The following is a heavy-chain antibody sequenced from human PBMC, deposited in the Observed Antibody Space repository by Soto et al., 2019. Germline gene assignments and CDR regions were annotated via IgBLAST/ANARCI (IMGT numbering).Heavy chain of an antibody. CDR2: IIPILGIA. CDR1: GGTFSSYT. D-gene: IGHD6-6*01. V-gene: IGHV1-69*02. Sequence: QVQLVQSGAEVKKPGSSVKVSCKASGGTFSSYTISWVRQAPGQGLEWMGRIIPILGIANYAQKFQGRVTITADKTPSTGYMELRRLGSEDTAVFYCARELYSSSSLGYYYYYYMDVWGKGTTVTVSS. CDR3: ARELYSSSSLGYYYYYYMDV. J-gene: IGHJ6*03.